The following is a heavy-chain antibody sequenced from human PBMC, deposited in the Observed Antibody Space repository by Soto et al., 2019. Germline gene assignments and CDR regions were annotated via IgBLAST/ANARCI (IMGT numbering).Heavy chain of an antibody. Sequence: HQLRKEPDKGLEWVAVISYDGSNKYYADSVKGRFTISRDNSKNTLYLQMNSLRAEDTAVYYCAKSYDYDFCCRSLYGKHYYLLVSACLLNRSSDS. J-gene: IGHJ5*01. V-gene: IGHV3-30*18. CDR3: AKSYDYDFCCRSLYGKHYYLLVSACLLNRSSDS. D-gene: IGHD3-3*01. CDR2: ISYDGSNK.